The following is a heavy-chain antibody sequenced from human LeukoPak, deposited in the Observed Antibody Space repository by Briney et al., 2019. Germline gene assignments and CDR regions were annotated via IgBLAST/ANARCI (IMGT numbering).Heavy chain of an antibody. Sequence: ASVKVSCKASGYSFTAFYIHWVRQAPRQGLEWMGWVHPRSGETNYAYKFRGRVTMTRDTSISTTYMDLGSLGSDDTAVYYCARDGEYGTGSYYRGCFDYWGQGTLVIVSS. CDR2: VHPRSGET. CDR1: GYSFTAFY. D-gene: IGHD3-10*01. V-gene: IGHV1-2*02. J-gene: IGHJ4*02. CDR3: ARDGEYGTGSYYRGCFDY.